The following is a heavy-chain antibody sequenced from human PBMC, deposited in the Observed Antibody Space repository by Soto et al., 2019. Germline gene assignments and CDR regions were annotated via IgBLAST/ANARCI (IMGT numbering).Heavy chain of an antibody. V-gene: IGHV4-34*01. J-gene: IGHJ4*02. CDR1: GGSFSGYY. CDR3: ERDYSGYDSVKRFDY. Sequence: PSETLSLTCAVYGGSFSGYYWSWIRQPPGKGLEWIGEINHSGSTNYNPSLKSRVTISVDTSKNQFSLKLSSVTAADTAVYYCERDYSGYDSVKRFDYWGQGTLVTVSS. D-gene: IGHD5-12*01. CDR2: INHSGST.